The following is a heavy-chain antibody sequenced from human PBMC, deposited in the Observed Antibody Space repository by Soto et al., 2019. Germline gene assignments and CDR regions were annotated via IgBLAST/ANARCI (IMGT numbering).Heavy chain of an antibody. D-gene: IGHD3-3*01. Sequence: GGSLRLSCAASGFTFSSYWMHWVRQAPGKGLVWVSRINSDGSSTSYADSVKGRFTISRDNAKNTLYLQMNSLRAEDTAVYYCARDLGSITYYDFWSRYPHDAFDIWGQATMVTVSS. J-gene: IGHJ3*02. V-gene: IGHV3-74*01. CDR3: ARDLGSITYYDFWSRYPHDAFDI. CDR2: INSDGSST. CDR1: GFTFSSYW.